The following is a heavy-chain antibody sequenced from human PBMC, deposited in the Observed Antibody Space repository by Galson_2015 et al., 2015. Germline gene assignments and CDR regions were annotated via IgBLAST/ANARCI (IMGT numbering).Heavy chain of an antibody. Sequence: SLRLSCAASGFTFSSYGMHWVRQAPGKGLEWVAVISYDGSNKYYADSVKGRFTISRDNSKNTLYLQMNSLRAEDTAVYYCARDVLGITIFGVVITRNYGMDVWGQGTTVTVSS. CDR1: GFTFSSYG. CDR2: ISYDGSNK. CDR3: ARDVLGITIFGVVITRNYGMDV. V-gene: IGHV3-30*03. J-gene: IGHJ6*02. D-gene: IGHD3-3*01.